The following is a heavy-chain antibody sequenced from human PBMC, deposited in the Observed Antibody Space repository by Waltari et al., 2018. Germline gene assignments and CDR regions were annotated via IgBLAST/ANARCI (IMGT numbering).Heavy chain of an antibody. V-gene: IGHV3-74*01. D-gene: IGHD3-3*01. CDR3: ARVKFLEWLPQPAVLDY. CDR2: FKSGGSGM. CDR1: GFAFSSYW. J-gene: IGHJ4*02. Sequence: EVQLVESGGGLVQPGGSLRLSCAASGFAFSSYWMHWVRQAPGKGLVWVARFKSGGSGMIYADSGKGRFTSSRDNAKNTLHLQMNSLRVEDTAVYYCARVKFLEWLPQPAVLDYWGQGSLVIVSS.